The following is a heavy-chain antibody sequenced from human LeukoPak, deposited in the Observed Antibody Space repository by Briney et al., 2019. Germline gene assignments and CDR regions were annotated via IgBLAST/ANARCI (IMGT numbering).Heavy chain of an antibody. J-gene: IGHJ4*02. D-gene: IGHD6-13*01. CDR1: GFTFSNYA. CDR3: AKGSSWYLDY. V-gene: IGHV3-64*01. CDR2: ISGDGGTT. Sequence: PGGSLRLSCAASGFTFSNYAMHWVRQAPGKGLEYVSAISGDGGTTYYANSVKGRFTISRDNSKNTLYLQMNSLRAEDTAVYYCAKGSSWYLDYWGQGTLVTVSS.